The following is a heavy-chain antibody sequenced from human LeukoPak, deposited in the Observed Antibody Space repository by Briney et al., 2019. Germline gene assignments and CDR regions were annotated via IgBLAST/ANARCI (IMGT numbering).Heavy chain of an antibody. V-gene: IGHV3-21*01. Sequence: GSLRLSCAASGFTFSSYSMNWVRQAPGKGLEWVSSISSSSSYIYYADSVKGRFTISRDNAKNSLYLQMNSLRAEDTAVYYCARMRARSGYATNFDYWGQGTLVTVSS. CDR3: ARMRARSGYATNFDY. CDR2: ISSSSSYI. J-gene: IGHJ4*02. D-gene: IGHD5-12*01. CDR1: GFTFSSYS.